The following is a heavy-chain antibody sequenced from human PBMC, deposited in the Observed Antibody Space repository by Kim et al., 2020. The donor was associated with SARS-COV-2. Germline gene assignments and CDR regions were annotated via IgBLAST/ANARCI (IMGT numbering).Heavy chain of an antibody. D-gene: IGHD2-2*01. CDR3: ARGDLRQCASTNCLYYYGLDV. CDR2: IIPKFATT. J-gene: IGHJ6*02. V-gene: IGHV1-69*13. CDR1: GGTFSNCA. Sequence: SVKVSCKASGGTFSNCALSWVRQAPGQGLEWLGGIIPKFATTNYAQKFQGRLTLRADDFTSTTYMEMRSLTSEDTGVYFCARGDLRQCASTNCLYYYGLDVWGQGTTVIVSS.